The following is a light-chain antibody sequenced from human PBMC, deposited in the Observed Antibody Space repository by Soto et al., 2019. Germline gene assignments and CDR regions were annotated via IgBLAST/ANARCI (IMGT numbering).Light chain of an antibody. J-gene: IGLJ2*01. Sequence: QSALAQPPSASGSPGQSVTISCTGTSSDVGGYNFVSWYQQHPGKAPKLMIYEVTKRPSGVPDRFSGSKSGNTASLTVSGXXXXXEADYYCTSYAGSNIPVVFGGGTKLTVL. CDR2: EVT. CDR1: SSDVGGYNF. CDR3: TSYAGSNIPVV. V-gene: IGLV2-8*01.